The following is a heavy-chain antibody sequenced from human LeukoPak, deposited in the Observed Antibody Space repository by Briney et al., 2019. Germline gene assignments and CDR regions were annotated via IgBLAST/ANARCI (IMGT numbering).Heavy chain of an antibody. Sequence: GGSLRLSCAASGFTFSSYAMSWVRQAPGKGLEWVSAIIGSGGSTYYADSVKGRFTISRDNSKNTLYLQMNSLRAEDTAVYYCAKKKSSGWYYFDYWGQGTLVTVSS. CDR1: GFTFSSYA. V-gene: IGHV3-23*01. J-gene: IGHJ4*02. CDR2: IIGSGGST. CDR3: AKKKSSGWYYFDY. D-gene: IGHD6-19*01.